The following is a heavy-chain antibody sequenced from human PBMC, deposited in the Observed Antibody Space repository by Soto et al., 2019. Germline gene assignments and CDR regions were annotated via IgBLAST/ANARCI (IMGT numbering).Heavy chain of an antibody. V-gene: IGHV3-74*01. J-gene: IGHJ4*02. CDR2: INSDGSVT. CDR3: ARGLIVAAGVDY. CDR1: GFTFSNYS. D-gene: IGHD6-13*01. Sequence: EVQLVESGGGLVQPGGSLRLSCAASGFTFSNYSMHWVRQAPGKGLVWVSHINSDGSVTSYADSVKGRFTISRAKNTLYLQMNSLRAEDTAVYYCARGLIVAAGVDYWGQGTLVTVSS.